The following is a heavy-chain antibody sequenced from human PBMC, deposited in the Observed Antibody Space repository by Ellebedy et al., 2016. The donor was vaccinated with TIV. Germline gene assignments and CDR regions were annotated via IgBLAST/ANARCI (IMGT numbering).Heavy chain of an antibody. CDR2: IIPIFETT. V-gene: IGHV1-69*13. Sequence: AASVKVSCKASGGTFSSYAIIWARQAPGQGLEWMGGIIPIFETTNYAQKFQGRVTITADESTSTAYMELSSLRSEDTAVYYCARAIFSDIVVVTGARYGMDVWGQGTTVTVSS. CDR3: ARAIFSDIVVVTGARYGMDV. CDR1: GGTFSSYA. J-gene: IGHJ6*02. D-gene: IGHD2-2*01.